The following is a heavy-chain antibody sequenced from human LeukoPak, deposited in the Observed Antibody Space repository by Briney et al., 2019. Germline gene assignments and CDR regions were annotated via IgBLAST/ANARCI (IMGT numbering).Heavy chain of an antibody. J-gene: IGHJ5*02. V-gene: IGHV4-4*07. CDR1: GGSISNYY. D-gene: IGHD3-22*01. CDR2: VSTSGAT. Sequence: SQTLSLTCTVSGGSISNYYWSWIRHPAGKGLEWIGRVSTSGATNYNPSLKSRVTMSTDTSKNQFSLSLRSMTAADTAVYYCASLFFDTSGYVDQWGQGTLVTVSS. CDR3: ASLFFDTSGYVDQ.